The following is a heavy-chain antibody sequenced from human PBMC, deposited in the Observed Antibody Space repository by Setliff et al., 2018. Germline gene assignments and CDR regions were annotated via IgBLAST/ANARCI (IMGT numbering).Heavy chain of an antibody. Sequence: ASVKVSCKASGYTFTNYLIHWVRQSPGQSPEWMGWINAGNGHTKFSQSFQGGLSISSDTSASTVYMDLHNLGSEDTAVYFCVRVDMVLSNFDFWGQGTLVTVSS. CDR2: INAGNGHT. V-gene: IGHV1-3*01. J-gene: IGHJ4*02. D-gene: IGHD3-10*01. CDR1: GYTFTNYL. CDR3: VRVDMVLSNFDF.